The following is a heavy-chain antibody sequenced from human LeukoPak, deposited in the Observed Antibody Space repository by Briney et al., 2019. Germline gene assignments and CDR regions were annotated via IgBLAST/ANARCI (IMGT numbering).Heavy chain of an antibody. V-gene: IGHV1-18*01. Sequence: GASVKVSCKASGGTFSSYAISWVRPAPGQGLEWMGWISAYNGNTNYAQKLQGRVTMTTDTSTSTAYTELRSLRSDDTAVYYCARVYGDYASPWGQGTLVTVS. CDR3: ARVYGDYASP. D-gene: IGHD4-17*01. CDR1: GGTFSSYA. J-gene: IGHJ5*02. CDR2: ISAYNGNT.